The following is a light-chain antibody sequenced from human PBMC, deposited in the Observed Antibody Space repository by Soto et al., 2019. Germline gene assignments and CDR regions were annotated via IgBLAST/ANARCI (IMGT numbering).Light chain of an antibody. CDR3: QQTTSFPLT. Sequence: DIQMTQSPSSVSASVGDRVTITCRASQGITSWLASYQQKPGRAPKLLIYAASSLQSGVSSRFSGSGSGTDFTLTISSLQPEDFATYYCQQTTSFPLTFGGGTKVEIK. J-gene: IGKJ4*01. V-gene: IGKV1-12*01. CDR2: AAS. CDR1: QGITSW.